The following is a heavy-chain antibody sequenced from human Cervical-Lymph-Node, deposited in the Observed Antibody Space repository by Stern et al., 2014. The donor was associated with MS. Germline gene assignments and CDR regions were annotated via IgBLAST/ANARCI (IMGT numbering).Heavy chain of an antibody. D-gene: IGHD2/OR15-2a*01. CDR1: GFTFSTSW. J-gene: IGHJ4*02. V-gene: IGHV3-74*01. Sequence: VQLVQSGGGLVQPGGSLRLSCAASGFTFSTSWMHWVRQAPGKGLVWVARLNTDGSLTKHADFVMGRFTISRDNAKITLYLQMNSRRAEDTAVYYCAREIGGRQGYWGQGTLVTVSS. CDR2: LNTDGSLT. CDR3: AREIGGRQGY.